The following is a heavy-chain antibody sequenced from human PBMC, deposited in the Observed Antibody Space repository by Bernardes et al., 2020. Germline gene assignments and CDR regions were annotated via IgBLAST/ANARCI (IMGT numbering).Heavy chain of an antibody. V-gene: IGHV3-30-3*01. D-gene: IGHD6-13*01. J-gene: IGHJ6*02. CDR2: ISYDGSNK. CDR3: AREEQQLATYYYYGMDV. CDR1: GFTFSRYA. Sequence: GGSLRLSCAASGFTFSRYAMHWVRQAPGKGLEWVAVISYDGSNKYYADSVKGRFTISRDNSKNTLYLQMNSLRAEDTAVYYCAREEQQLATYYYYGMDVWGQGTTVTVSS.